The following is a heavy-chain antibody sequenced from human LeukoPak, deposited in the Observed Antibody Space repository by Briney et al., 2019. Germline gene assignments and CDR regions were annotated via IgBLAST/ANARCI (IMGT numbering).Heavy chain of an antibody. Sequence: GGSLRLSCAASGFTFSSYEMNWVRQAPGKGLEWVSYISSSGSTIYYADSVKGRFTISRDNAKNPLYLQMDSLRAEDTAVYYCARELSSWADYYYYYGMDVWGKGTAVTVSS. CDR1: GFTFSSYE. CDR2: ISSSGSTI. CDR3: ARELSSWADYYYYYGMDV. V-gene: IGHV3-48*03. J-gene: IGHJ6*04. D-gene: IGHD6-13*01.